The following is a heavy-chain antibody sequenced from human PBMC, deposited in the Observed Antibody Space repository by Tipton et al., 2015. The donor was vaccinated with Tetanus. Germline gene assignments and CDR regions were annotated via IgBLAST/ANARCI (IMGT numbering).Heavy chain of an antibody. J-gene: IGHJ6*02. V-gene: IGHV3-11*04. CDR2: VSSSGSII. D-gene: IGHD1-1*01. Sequence: SLRLSCAASGFKFGDFYMSWIRQAPGKGLEWLAHVSSSGSIIHYADSVKDRFAVSRDHAKNTVYLQMNSLRAEDTAVYFCARRSLTNYGLDVWGQGTPVTVSS. CDR1: GFKFGDFY. CDR3: ARRSLTNYGLDV.